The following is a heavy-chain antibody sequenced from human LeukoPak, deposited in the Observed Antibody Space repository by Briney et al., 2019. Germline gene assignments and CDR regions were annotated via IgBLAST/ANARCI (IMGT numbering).Heavy chain of an antibody. CDR3: ARRPGEYGGNDFDY. CDR1: GGSINSRSDY. D-gene: IGHD4/OR15-4a*01. CDR2: IYYSGST. J-gene: IGHJ4*02. V-gene: IGHV4-39*01. Sequence: SETLSLTCTVSGGSINSRSDYWGWIRQPPWKGLEWIGSIYYSGSTHYNPSLKSRVTMSIDTSKNQFSLKLSSVTAADTAVYYCARRPGEYGGNDFDYWGQGTLVTVSS.